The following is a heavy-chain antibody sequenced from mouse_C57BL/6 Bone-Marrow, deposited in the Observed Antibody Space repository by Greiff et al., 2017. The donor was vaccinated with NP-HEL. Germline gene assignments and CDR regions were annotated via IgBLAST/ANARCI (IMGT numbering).Heavy chain of an antibody. V-gene: IGHV5-4*01. CDR3: ARDWGLPLDY. CDR1: GFTFSSYA. J-gene: IGHJ2*01. Sequence: EVKLVESGGGLVKPGGSLKLSCAASGFTFSSYAMSWVRQTPEKRLEWVATISDGGSYTYYPDNVKGRFPISRDNAKNNLYLQMSHLKSEDTAMYYCARDWGLPLDYWGQGTTLTVSS. D-gene: IGHD2-4*01. CDR2: ISDGGSYT.